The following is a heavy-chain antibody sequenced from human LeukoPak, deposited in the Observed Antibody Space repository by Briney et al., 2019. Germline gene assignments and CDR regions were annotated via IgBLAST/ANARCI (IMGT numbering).Heavy chain of an antibody. CDR3: ARDLYYYGSGSYYNPYYFDY. V-gene: IGHV4-4*07. CDR2: IHTSGST. D-gene: IGHD3-10*01. Sequence: PSETLSLTCSVSDGSISSYFWSWIRQPAGKGLEWIGRIHTSGSTNYNPSLKSRVSMSVDTSKNQFSLKLSSVTAADTAVYYCARDLYYYGSGSYYNPYYFDYWGQGTLVTVSS. J-gene: IGHJ4*02. CDR1: DGSISSYF.